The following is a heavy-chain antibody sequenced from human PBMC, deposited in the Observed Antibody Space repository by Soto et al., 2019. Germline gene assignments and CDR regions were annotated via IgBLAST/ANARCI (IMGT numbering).Heavy chain of an antibody. D-gene: IGHD1-7*01. CDR2: ISSSSSYI. Sequence: KPGGSLRLSCAASGFTFITYSINWVRQAPGKGLEWVSSISSSSSYIYYADSVQGRFTISRDNAKNSLYLQMSSLRAEDTAVYYCARDRRITGTTYSYFDSWGQGTLVTVSS. CDR1: GFTFITYS. V-gene: IGHV3-21*01. CDR3: ARDRRITGTTYSYFDS. J-gene: IGHJ4*02.